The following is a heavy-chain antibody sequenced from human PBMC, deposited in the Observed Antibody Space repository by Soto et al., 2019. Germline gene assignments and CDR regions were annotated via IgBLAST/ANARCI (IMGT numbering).Heavy chain of an antibody. J-gene: IGHJ4*02. CDR1: GFTFSSYA. CDR3: ARAAYGSSWYIGY. V-gene: IGHV3-30*04. D-gene: IGHD6-13*01. CDR2: ISYDGSNN. Sequence: QVQLVESGGGVVQPGRSLRLSCAASGFTFSSYAMHWVRQAPGKGLEWVAVISYDGSNNYYADSVKGRFTISRDNSKNTLYLQMNGLRAEDTAVYYCARAAYGSSWYIGYWGQGTLVTVSS.